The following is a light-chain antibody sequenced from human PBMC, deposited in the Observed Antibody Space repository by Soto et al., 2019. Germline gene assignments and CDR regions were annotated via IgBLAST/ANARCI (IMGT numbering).Light chain of an antibody. CDR1: SSNIGSNT. CDR2: SNN. J-gene: IGLJ3*02. CDR3: AAWDDSLIAWV. Sequence: QSVLTQSPSASGTPGQRVTISCSGSSSNIGSNTVNWYQQLPGTAPKLLIYSNNQRPSGVPDRFSGSKSGTSASLAISGLQSEDGADYFCAAWDDSLIAWVFGGGTQLTVL. V-gene: IGLV1-44*01.